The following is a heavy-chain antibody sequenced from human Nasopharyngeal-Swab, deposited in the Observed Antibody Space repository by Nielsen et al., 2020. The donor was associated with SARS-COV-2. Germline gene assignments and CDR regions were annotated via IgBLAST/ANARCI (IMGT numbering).Heavy chain of an antibody. V-gene: IGHV4-31*03. CDR2: IYYSGST. CDR1: GGSISSGGYY. Sequence: SETLSLTCTVSGGSISSGGYYWSWIREHPGKGLEWIGYIYYSGSTYYNPSLKSRVTISVDTSKNQFSLKLSSVTAADTAVYYCAGTTDCTNGLCYQIFDYWGQGTLVTVSS. CDR3: AGTTDCTNGLCYQIFDY. J-gene: IGHJ4*02. D-gene: IGHD2-8*01.